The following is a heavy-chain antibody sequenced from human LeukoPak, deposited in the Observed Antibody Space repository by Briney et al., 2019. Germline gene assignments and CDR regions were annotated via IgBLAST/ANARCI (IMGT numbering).Heavy chain of an antibody. V-gene: IGHV1-46*01. D-gene: IGHD5-18*01. J-gene: IGHJ4*02. CDR1: GYTFTGYY. Sequence: ASVKVSCKASGYTFTGYYMHWVRQAPGQGLEWMGIIHPSGGNTSYAQKFQGRVTMTRDTSTSTVYMDLSSLRSEDTAVYYCARANGYSYGFTDYWGQGTLVTVSS. CDR3: ARANGYSYGFTDY. CDR2: IHPSGGNT.